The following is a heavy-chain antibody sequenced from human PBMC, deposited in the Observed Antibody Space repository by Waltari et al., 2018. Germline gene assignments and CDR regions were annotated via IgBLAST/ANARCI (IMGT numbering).Heavy chain of an antibody. J-gene: IGHJ4*02. V-gene: IGHV3-7*01. CDR2: IKPDGSDR. CDR3: SFSLNY. Sequence: EVQLVESGGGLVQPGGSLTLSCAASGFTFSNSWMGWVRQAPGKGLEWVANIKPDGSDRHYVDSVKGRFTISRYNDQNLMYLRMNSLTAGDTAVYYCSFSLNYWGQGTLVTVSP. CDR1: GFTFSNSW.